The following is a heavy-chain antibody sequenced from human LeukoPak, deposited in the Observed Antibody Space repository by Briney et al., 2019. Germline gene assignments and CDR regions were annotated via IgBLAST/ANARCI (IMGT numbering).Heavy chain of an antibody. CDR3: ARGYYGDYGIYYYYYMDV. CDR2: INHSGST. V-gene: IGHV4-34*01. Sequence: SETLSLTCAVYGGSFSGYYWSWIRQPPGKGLEWIGEINHSGSTNYNPSLKSRVTISVDTSKNQFSLKLSSVTAADTAVYYCARGYYGDYGIYYYYYMDVWGKGTTVTVSS. CDR1: GGSFSGYY. J-gene: IGHJ6*03. D-gene: IGHD4-17*01.